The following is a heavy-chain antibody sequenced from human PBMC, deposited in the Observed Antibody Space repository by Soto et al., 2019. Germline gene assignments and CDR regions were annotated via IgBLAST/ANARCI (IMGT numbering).Heavy chain of an antibody. Sequence: ASVKVSCKTSGYSFTKYGLHWVRQAPGQRLEWMGWINPGNGDTKYSQKFQGRVTITRDTSATTAYMELSSLRSEDSAVFYCARTDCSSTSCYNYYYYGREVWGQGNTVTVS. V-gene: IGHV1-3*01. D-gene: IGHD2-2*01. J-gene: IGHJ6*02. CDR2: INPGNGDT. CDR3: ARTDCSSTSCYNYYYYGREV. CDR1: GYSFTKYG.